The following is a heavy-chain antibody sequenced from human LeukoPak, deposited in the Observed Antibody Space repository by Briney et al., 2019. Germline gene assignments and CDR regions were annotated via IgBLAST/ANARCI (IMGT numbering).Heavy chain of an antibody. CDR2: LYYSGST. CDR3: ARGGNAFDI. CDR1: GDSISSSSYY. D-gene: IGHD1-26*01. Sequence: SETLSLTCTVSGDSISSSSYYWGWIRQPPGKGLEWIGSLYYSGSTYYNPSLKSRVTISVDTSKNQFSLKLSSVTAADTAVYYCARGGNAFDIWGQGTMVTVSS. V-gene: IGHV4-39*07. J-gene: IGHJ3*02.